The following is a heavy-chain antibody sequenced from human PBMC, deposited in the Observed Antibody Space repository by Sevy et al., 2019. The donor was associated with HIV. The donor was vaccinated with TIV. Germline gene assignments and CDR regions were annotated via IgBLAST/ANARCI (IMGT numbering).Heavy chain of an antibody. Sequence: GGSLRLSCAASGFTFGSCWMHWVRQVPGKGLVWVSRINSAGSSTSYADSVKGRFTISRDNAKNTLYLQMNSLRADDTAVYYCGREGSSGWPDYWGQGTLVTVSS. V-gene: IGHV3-74*01. CDR1: GFTFGSCW. CDR2: INSAGSST. J-gene: IGHJ4*02. D-gene: IGHD6-19*01. CDR3: GREGSSGWPDY.